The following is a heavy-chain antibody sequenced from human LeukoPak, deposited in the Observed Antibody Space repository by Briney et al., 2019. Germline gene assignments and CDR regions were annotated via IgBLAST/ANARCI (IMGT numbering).Heavy chain of an antibody. V-gene: IGHV4-59*01. CDR3: AKSRDPRCRDAFDV. CDR2: MYFSGGT. Sequence: SETLSLTCTVSGGSINSNYWSWSRQPPGKGLEWIGHMYFSGGTNYNPSLKSRVTMAVDTSKNQFSLKVTSVTAADTAVYYCAKSRDPRCRDAFDVWGQGTLVTVSS. D-gene: IGHD2-8*01. J-gene: IGHJ3*01. CDR1: GGSINSNY.